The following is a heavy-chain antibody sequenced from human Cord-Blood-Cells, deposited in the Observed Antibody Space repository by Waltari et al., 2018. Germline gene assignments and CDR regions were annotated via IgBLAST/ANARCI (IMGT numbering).Heavy chain of an antibody. J-gene: IGHJ4*02. V-gene: IGHV3-53*01. D-gene: IGHD3-10*01. Sequence: EVQLVESGGGLIQPGGSLRLSCAASGCTVSSHYRSWVRQAPGKGLEWVSVIYSGGSTYYADSVKGRFTISRDNSKNTLYLQMNSLRAEDTAVYNCARIWFGELPDYWGQGTLVTVSS. CDR2: IYSGGST. CDR1: GCTVSSHY. CDR3: ARIWFGELPDY.